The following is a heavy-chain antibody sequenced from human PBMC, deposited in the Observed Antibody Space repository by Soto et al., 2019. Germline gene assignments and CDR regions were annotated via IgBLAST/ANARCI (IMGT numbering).Heavy chain of an antibody. D-gene: IGHD3-22*01. V-gene: IGHV1-18*01. CDR1: GYTFTNYG. J-gene: IGHJ4*02. Sequence: QLVQSGAEVKKPGASVKVSCKASGYTFTNYGISWVRQAPGQGLEWMGWIIAYNGNTNYEQKLQDRVTMTTDTSTNTAYMELRSLKSDVTAVYYCARDSDHYDSSGYYSYDYWGQGTLVTVSS. CDR3: ARDSDHYDSSGYYSYDY. CDR2: IIAYNGNT.